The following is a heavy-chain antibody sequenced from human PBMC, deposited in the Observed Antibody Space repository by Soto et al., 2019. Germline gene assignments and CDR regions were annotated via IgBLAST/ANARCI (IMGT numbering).Heavy chain of an antibody. Sequence: SETLSLTGTVSGGSVSSVGYYWSWIRRHPGKGLEWIGYITYSGNTYYNPSLESRVTMSADTSKNQFSLKLSSVTAADTAVYFCVRGGSCTNGVCSVFDYWGQGTLVTVSS. CDR2: ITYSGNT. D-gene: IGHD2-8*01. CDR3: VRGGSCTNGVCSVFDY. CDR1: GGSVSSVGYY. V-gene: IGHV4-31*03. J-gene: IGHJ4*02.